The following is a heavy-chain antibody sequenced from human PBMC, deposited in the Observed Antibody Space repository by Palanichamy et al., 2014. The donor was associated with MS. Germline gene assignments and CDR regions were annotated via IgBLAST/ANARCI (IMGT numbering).Heavy chain of an antibody. D-gene: IGHD5-12*01. J-gene: IGHJ5*02. Sequence: QLQLQESGPGLVKPSETLSLTCRVSGASLRSSTHSWAWIRQSPGKGLEWIGSIDYNAKVHYNPFLRGRVTLSVDMTKRQYSLKVTSVTVADTTVYYCARHRCPRYRGYDTGCHWFDLWGQGIRVTVSS. CDR1: GASLRSSTHS. CDR3: ARHRCPRYRGYDTGCHWFDL. V-gene: IGHV4-39*01. CDR2: IDYNAKV.